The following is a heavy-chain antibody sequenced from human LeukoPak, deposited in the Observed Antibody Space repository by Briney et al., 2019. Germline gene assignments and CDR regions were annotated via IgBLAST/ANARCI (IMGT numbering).Heavy chain of an antibody. Sequence: GGSLRLSCAGSGITFSTYWMHWVRQAPGKGLVGVSRINSEGSTISYADSVKGRFTISRDNSKNTLYLQMNSLRAEDTAVYYCARGPNFGDYVPLCYWGQGTLVTVSS. V-gene: IGHV3-74*01. CDR3: ARGPNFGDYVPLCY. CDR2: INSEGSTI. J-gene: IGHJ4*02. CDR1: GITFSTYW. D-gene: IGHD4-17*01.